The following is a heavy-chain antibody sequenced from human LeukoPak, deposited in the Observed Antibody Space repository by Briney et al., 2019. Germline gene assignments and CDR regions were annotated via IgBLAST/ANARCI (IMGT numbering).Heavy chain of an antibody. J-gene: IGHJ4*02. CDR1: GFTFDDYA. CDR3: AKAGAAAGVH. CDR2: ISWNSGSI. D-gene: IGHD6-13*01. V-gene: IGHV3-9*01. Sequence: HTGGSLRLSCAASGFTFDDYAMHWVRQAPGKGLEWVSGISWNSGSIGYADSVKGRFTIPRDNAKNSLYLQMNSLRAEDTALYYCAKAGAAAGVHWGQGTLVTVSS.